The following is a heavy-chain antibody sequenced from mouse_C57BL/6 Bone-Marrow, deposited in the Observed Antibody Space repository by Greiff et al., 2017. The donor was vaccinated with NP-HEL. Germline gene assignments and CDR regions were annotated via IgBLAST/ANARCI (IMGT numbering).Heavy chain of an antibody. J-gene: IGHJ4*01. D-gene: IGHD1-1*01. V-gene: IGHV5-9*01. Sequence: EVMLVESGGGLVKPGGSLKLSCAASGFTFSSYTMSWVRQTPEKRLEWVATISGGGGNTYYPDSVKGRFTISRDNAKNTLYLQMSSLRSEDTALYYCARQITTVVAPYAMDYWGQGTSVTVSS. CDR3: ARQITTVVAPYAMDY. CDR1: GFTFSSYT. CDR2: ISGGGGNT.